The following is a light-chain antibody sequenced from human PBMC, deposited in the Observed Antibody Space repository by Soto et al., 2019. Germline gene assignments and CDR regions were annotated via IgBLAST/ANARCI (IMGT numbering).Light chain of an antibody. V-gene: IGLV2-14*04. CDR2: DVS. Sequence: GASSDVGGYNYVSWYQQHPGKAPKLMIYDVSNRPSGVSNRFSGSKSGNTASLTISGLQAEDEADYYCSSYTSSSTLVFGTGTKVTVL. CDR1: SSDVGGYNY. CDR3: SSYTSSSTLV. J-gene: IGLJ1*01.